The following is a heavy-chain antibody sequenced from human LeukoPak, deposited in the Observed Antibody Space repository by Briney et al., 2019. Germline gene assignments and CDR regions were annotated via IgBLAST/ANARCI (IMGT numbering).Heavy chain of an antibody. CDR3: ARGPSWAVTKSNAFDI. CDR1: GGSISRNY. V-gene: IGHV4-4*07. Sequence: SSETLSLTRTVSGGSISRNYWSWIRQPAGRGLEWIGHIYTSGSTNYNPSLKSRVTMSVDTSKNQFSLKLSSVTVADTAVYYCARGPSWAVTKSNAFDIWGQGTMVTVSS. D-gene: IGHD2-8*01. J-gene: IGHJ3*02. CDR2: IYTSGST.